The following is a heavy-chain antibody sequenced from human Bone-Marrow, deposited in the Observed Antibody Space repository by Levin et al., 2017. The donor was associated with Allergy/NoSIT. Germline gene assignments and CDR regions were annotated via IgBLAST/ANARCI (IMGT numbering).Heavy chain of an antibody. CDR1: GGSISSYY. CDR2: IYYSGST. V-gene: IGHV4-59*01. D-gene: IGHD3-22*01. J-gene: IGHJ4*02. CDR3: ARVGYYDSSLIDY. Sequence: PSETLSLTCTVSGGSISSYYWSWIRQPPGKGLEWIGYIYYSGSTNYNPSLKSRVTISVDTSKNQFSLKLSSVTAADTAVYYCARVGYYDSSLIDYWGQGTLVTVSS.